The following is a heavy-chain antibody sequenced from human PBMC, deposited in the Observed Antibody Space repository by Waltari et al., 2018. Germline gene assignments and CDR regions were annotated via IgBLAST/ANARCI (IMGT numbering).Heavy chain of an antibody. V-gene: IGHV4-59*11. CDR1: GGSISSHY. D-gene: IGHD3-16*01. Sequence: QVQLQESGPGLVKPSETLSLTCTVSGGSISSHYWSWIRQPPGKGLEWIWYIYYSGSTNYNPSLKSRVTISVDTSKNQFSLKLSSVTAADTAVYYCASGGVPLDPWGQGTLVTVSS. CDR3: ASGGVPLDP. J-gene: IGHJ5*02. CDR2: IYYSGST.